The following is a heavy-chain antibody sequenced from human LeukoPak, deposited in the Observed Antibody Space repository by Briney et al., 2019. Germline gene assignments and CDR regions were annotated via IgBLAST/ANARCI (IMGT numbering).Heavy chain of an antibody. Sequence: SGPALVKPTQTPTLTCTFSGFSLSTSGMCVSWIRQPPGKALEWLARIDWDDDKYYSTSLKTRLTISKDTSKNQVVLTMTNMDPVDTATYYCARITAARLYAFDIWGQGTMVTVSS. D-gene: IGHD6-6*01. J-gene: IGHJ3*02. CDR1: GFSLSTSGMC. V-gene: IGHV2-70*11. CDR3: ARITAARLYAFDI. CDR2: IDWDDDK.